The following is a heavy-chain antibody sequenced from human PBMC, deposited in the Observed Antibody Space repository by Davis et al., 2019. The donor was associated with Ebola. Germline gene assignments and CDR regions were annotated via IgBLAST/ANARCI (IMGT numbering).Heavy chain of an antibody. CDR1: GFTVSSNY. V-gene: IGHV3-53*01. D-gene: IGHD6-6*01. Sequence: PGGSLRLSCAASGFTVSSNYMSWVRQAPGKGLGWVSVIYSGGSTYYADSVKGRFTISRDNSKNTLYLQMNSLRAEDTAVYYCARVAAQDAFDYWGQGTLVTVSS. J-gene: IGHJ4*02. CDR2: IYSGGST. CDR3: ARVAAQDAFDY.